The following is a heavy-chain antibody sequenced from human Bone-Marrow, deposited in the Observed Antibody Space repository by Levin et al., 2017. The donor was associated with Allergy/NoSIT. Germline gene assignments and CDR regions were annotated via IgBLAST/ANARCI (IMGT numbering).Heavy chain of an antibody. D-gene: IGHD3-3*01. V-gene: IGHV1-69*06. Sequence: SVKVSCKASGGTFSSYAISWVRQAPGQGLEWMGGIIPIFGTANYAQKFQGRVTITADKSTSTAYMELSSLRSEDTAVYYCARGDLVLRFLEWLTPYYYYGMDVWGQGTTVTVSS. CDR3: ARGDLVLRFLEWLTPYYYYGMDV. J-gene: IGHJ6*02. CDR2: IIPIFGTA. CDR1: GGTFSSYA.